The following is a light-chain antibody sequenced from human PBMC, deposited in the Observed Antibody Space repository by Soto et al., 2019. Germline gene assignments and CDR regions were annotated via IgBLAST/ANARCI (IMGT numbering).Light chain of an antibody. J-gene: IGKJ3*01. CDR1: QSVTINY. V-gene: IGKV3-20*01. Sequence: EIVLTQSPGTLSLSPGERGTLSCRASQSVTINYLAWYQQKPGQAPRLLVYGASTRATGIPDRFSGSGSGTDFTLTISRLEPEDFAVYYCQQYGSSPFTFGPGTNVDIK. CDR2: GAS. CDR3: QQYGSSPFT.